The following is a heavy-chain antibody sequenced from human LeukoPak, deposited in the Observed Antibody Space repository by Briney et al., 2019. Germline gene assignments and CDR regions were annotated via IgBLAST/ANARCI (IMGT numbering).Heavy chain of an antibody. CDR3: ARISQRFFDP. D-gene: IGHD5-24*01. Sequence: GGSLRLSCAASGFTFSSYWMSWVRQAPGKGLEWVANIKQDGVEQYYVDSVEGRFTISRDNAKSSLFLQMNSLRAEDTAVYYCARISQRFFDPCGQGTLVTVSS. V-gene: IGHV3-7*05. CDR1: GFTFSSYW. CDR2: IKQDGVEQ. J-gene: IGHJ5*02.